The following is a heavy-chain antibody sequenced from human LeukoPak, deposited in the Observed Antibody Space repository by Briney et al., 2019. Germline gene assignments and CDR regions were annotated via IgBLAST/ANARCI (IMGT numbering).Heavy chain of an antibody. CDR3: ARQKAAAEDY. CDR1: GYSFTSYW. D-gene: IGHD6-13*01. CDR2: IYPGDPHT. J-gene: IGHJ4*02. Sequence: GESLKISCKGSGYSFTSYWIGWVRQMPGKGLEWMGIIYPGDPHTTYSPSFQGQVTMSADKSITTAYLQWSTLKASDTAIYYCARQKAAAEDYWGQGTLVIVSS. V-gene: IGHV5-51*01.